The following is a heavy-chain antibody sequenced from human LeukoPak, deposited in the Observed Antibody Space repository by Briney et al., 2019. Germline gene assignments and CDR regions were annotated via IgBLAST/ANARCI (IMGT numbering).Heavy chain of an antibody. V-gene: IGHV1-2*02. CDR3: ARDFYEGSDSSGYYLAAFDI. Sequence: ASVKVSCKASGYTFTGYYMHWVRQAPGQGLEWMGWINPNSGGTNYAQKFQGRVTMTRDTSISTAYMELSRLRSDDTAVYYCARDFYEGSDSSGYYLAAFDIWGQGTMVTVSS. CDR2: INPNSGGT. J-gene: IGHJ3*02. CDR1: GYTFTGYY. D-gene: IGHD3-22*01.